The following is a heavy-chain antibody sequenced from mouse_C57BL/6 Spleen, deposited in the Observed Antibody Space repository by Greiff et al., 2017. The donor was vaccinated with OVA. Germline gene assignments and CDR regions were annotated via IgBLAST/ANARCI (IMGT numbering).Heavy chain of an antibody. Sequence: VQLQQPGAELVRPGSSVKLSCKASGYTFTSYWMHWVKQRPIQGLEWIGNIDPSDSETHYNQKFKDKATLTVDKSSSTAYMQLSSLTSEDSAVYYGARGGYYGSSYLFDYWGQGTTLTVSS. D-gene: IGHD1-1*01. CDR3: ARGGYYGSSYLFDY. CDR2: IDPSDSET. V-gene: IGHV1-52*01. CDR1: GYTFTSYW. J-gene: IGHJ2*01.